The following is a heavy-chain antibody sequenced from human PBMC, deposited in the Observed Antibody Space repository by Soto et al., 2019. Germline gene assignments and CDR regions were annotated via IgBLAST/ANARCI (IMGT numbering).Heavy chain of an antibody. CDR1: GFTFRSYA. CDR2: IIGSGDSS. Sequence: GGSLRLSCTVSGFTFRSYAMNWVRQAPGGGLEWVSNIIGSGDSSSYADSVKGRFTISRDNSQNTLFLQMDSLRVDATATYYCVKDWAFRTVAGAVRWGQGTLVTVST. D-gene: IGHD6-19*01. V-gene: IGHV3-23*01. J-gene: IGHJ4*01. CDR3: VKDWAFRTVAGAVR.